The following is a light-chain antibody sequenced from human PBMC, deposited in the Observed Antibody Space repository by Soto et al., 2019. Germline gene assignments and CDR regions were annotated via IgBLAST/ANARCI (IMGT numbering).Light chain of an antibody. CDR1: SGHSSYA. CDR3: QTWGTGVV. J-gene: IGLJ2*01. CDR2: LNSDGSH. V-gene: IGLV4-69*01. Sequence: QSVLTQSPSASASLGASVKLTCTLSSGHSSYAIAWHQQQPEKGPRYLMKLNSDGSHSKGDGIPDRFSGSSSGAERYLTISSLQSEDEADYYCQTWGTGVVFGGGTTLTVL.